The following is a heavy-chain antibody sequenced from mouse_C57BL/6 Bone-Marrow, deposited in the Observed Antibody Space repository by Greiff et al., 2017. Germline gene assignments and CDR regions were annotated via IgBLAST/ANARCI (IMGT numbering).Heavy chain of an antibody. Sequence: QVQLQQSGAELVKPGASVKLSCKASGYTFTSYWMHWVKQRPGQGLEWIGMIHPNSGSTNYNEKFKSKATLTVDKSSSTAYMQLSSLTSEDSAFYYCSRGSLLSYWYFDFWGTGTTVTVSS. CDR3: SRGSLLSYWYFDF. V-gene: IGHV1-64*01. J-gene: IGHJ1*03. CDR2: IHPNSGST. CDR1: GYTFTSYW. D-gene: IGHD1-1*01.